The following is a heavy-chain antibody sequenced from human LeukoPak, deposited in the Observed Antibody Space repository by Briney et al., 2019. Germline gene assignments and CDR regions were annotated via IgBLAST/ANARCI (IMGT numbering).Heavy chain of an antibody. D-gene: IGHD3-3*01. Sequence: PSETLSLTCAVSGESFIGHYWTWIRQSPGKGLEWLGEINHRGTTNYNPSLESRIRLSIDTSKNQFSLSVTFLTAADTAVYFCARARVFGFWSGYYTAYSLDFWGQGSLVTVSS. J-gene: IGHJ4*02. CDR1: GESFIGHY. CDR2: INHRGTT. CDR3: ARARVFGFWSGYYTAYSLDF. V-gene: IGHV4-34*01.